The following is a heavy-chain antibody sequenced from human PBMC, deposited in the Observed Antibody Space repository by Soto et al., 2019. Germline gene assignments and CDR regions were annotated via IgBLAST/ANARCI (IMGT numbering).Heavy chain of an antibody. CDR2: ISSSGGNT. J-gene: IGHJ3*02. D-gene: IGHD6-25*01. CDR1: GFTFRNYA. V-gene: IGHV3-23*01. Sequence: EVQLLESGGGLVQPGGSLRLSCAASGFTFRNYAMTWVRQAPGKGLEWVSGISSSGGNTYYPSSVRGRFTISRDNSKDTLFLQMSSLRAEDTATDYCAKFKGGVNDGLDIWGQGTMVTVSS. CDR3: AKFKGGVNDGLDI.